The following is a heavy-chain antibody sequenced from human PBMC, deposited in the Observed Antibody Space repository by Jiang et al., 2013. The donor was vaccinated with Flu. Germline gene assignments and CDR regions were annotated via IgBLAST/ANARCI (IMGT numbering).Heavy chain of an antibody. D-gene: IGHD3-3*01. CDR1: GGSFSGYY. J-gene: IGHJ6*02. Sequence: LLKPSETLSLTCAVYGGSFSGYYWSWIRQPPGKGLEWIGEINHSGSTNYNPSLKSRVTISVDTSKNQFSLKLSSVTAADTAVYYCARGKGTIFGVVKRNHYYYYGMDVWGQGTTVTVSS. V-gene: IGHV4-34*01. CDR3: ARGKGTIFGVVKRNHYYYYGMDV. CDR2: INHSGST.